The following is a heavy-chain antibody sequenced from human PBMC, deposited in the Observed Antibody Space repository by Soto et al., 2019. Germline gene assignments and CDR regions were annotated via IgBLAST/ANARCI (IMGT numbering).Heavy chain of an antibody. V-gene: IGHV1-46*01. J-gene: IGHJ6*02. CDR2: INPSGGST. CDR3: ARDSQYGGWALYYYGMDV. CDR1: GYTFTSYY. D-gene: IGHD4-17*01. Sequence: ASLKVSCKASGYTFTSYYMHWVRQAPGQGLEWMGIINPSGGSTSYAQKFQGRVTMTRDTSTSTVYMELSSLRSEDTAVYYCARDSQYGGWALYYYGMDVWGQGTTVTVSS.